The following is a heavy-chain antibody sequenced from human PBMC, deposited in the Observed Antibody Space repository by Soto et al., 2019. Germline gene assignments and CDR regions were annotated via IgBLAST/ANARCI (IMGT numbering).Heavy chain of an antibody. CDR2: INPNSGGT. Sequence: QVQLVQSGAEVKKPGASVKVSCKASGYTFTGYYMHWVRQAPGQGLEWMGWINPNSGGTNYAQKFQGWVTMPRDTSISTAYMELSRLRSEETAVYYCARFSSTGWDAFDIWGQGTMVTVSS. CDR3: ARFSSTGWDAFDI. D-gene: IGHD2-2*01. V-gene: IGHV1-2*04. CDR1: GYTFTGYY. J-gene: IGHJ3*02.